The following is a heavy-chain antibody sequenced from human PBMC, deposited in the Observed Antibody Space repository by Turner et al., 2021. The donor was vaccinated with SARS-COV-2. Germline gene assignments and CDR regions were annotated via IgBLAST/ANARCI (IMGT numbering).Heavy chain of an antibody. Sequence: QARLQESGPGIVKPSTTLSRTCMVSCYSLNTGNYYWGWVRQTPGKGLEWSGSIDCSETSHYNPSRKSRVAMTVDTPMGQYFFSLTSDNVVDTGFYFYTRIETGGPGSFYYGMDLWGPGTTVTVSS. J-gene: IGHJ6*02. V-gene: IGHV4-39*01. CDR1: CYSLNTGNYY. CDR2: IDCSETS. CDR3: TRIETGGPGSFYYGMDL. D-gene: IGHD7-27*01.